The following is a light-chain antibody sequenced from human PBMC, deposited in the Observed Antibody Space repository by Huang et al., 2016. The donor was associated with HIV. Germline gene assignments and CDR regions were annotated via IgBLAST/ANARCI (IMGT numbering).Light chain of an antibody. CDR2: KVS. V-gene: IGKV2-30*02. CDR1: QSLVHSDGNTD. CDR3: IQGTHWPPYT. J-gene: IGKJ2*01. Sequence: DVVMTQSPLSLPVTLGQPASISCRSSQSLVHSDGNTDLNWLQQRQGQSPRRLIYKVSNRDSGVPDRFSGSGSGTDFTLKISRVEAEDVGVYYCIQGTHWPPYTFGQGTKLEIK.